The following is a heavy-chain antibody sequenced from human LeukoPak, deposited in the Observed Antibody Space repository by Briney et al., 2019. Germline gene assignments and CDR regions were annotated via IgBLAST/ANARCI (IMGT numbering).Heavy chain of an antibody. V-gene: IGHV1-2*06. CDR1: GYKFTDPS. CDR3: VTLGGRSLAAHNGF. D-gene: IGHD5-12*01. CDR2: MNPKSGGT. J-gene: IGHJ4*02. Sequence: ASVKLSCKPSGYKFTDPSMHWVRQAPGQGLEWMGRMNPKSGGTYIAQKFQDRVAMTRDTSINTAYMELSRLTSDDTAKYYCVTLGGRSLAAHNGFWGQGTLVTVSS.